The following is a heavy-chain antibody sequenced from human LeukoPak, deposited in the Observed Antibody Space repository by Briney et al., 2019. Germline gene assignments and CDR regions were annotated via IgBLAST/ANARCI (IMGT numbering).Heavy chain of an antibody. D-gene: IGHD3-9*01. J-gene: IGHJ6*02. CDR1: GYTFTNYG. V-gene: IGHV1-18*01. CDR2: ISAYNDNT. Sequence: ASVKVSCKASGYTFTNYGISWVRQAPGQGLEWMGWISAYNDNTNYAQKLQGRVTMTTDTSTSTAYMELRSLRSDDTAVYYCARDPYYDILTGYYTHYYYGMDVWGQGTTATVSS. CDR3: ARDPYYDILTGYYTHYYYGMDV.